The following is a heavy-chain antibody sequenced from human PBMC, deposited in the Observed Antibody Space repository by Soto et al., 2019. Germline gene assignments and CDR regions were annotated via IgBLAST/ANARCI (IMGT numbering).Heavy chain of an antibody. Sequence: SETLSLTSTVSGGCISSYYWSWIRQPPGKGLEWIGYIYYSGSTNYNPSLKSRVTISVDTSAGTVYMQLSSLTSEDTAVYYCARDDSGFSGSHYIDYFNYWGQGALVTVSS. CDR3: ARDDSGFSGSHYIDYFNY. CDR1: GGCISSYY. D-gene: IGHD1-26*01. CDR2: IYYSGST. V-gene: IGHV4-59*01. J-gene: IGHJ4*02.